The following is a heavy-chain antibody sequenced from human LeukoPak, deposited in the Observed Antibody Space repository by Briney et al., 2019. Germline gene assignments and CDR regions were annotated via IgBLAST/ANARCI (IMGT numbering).Heavy chain of an antibody. J-gene: IGHJ4*02. CDR1: GFTVSSNY. V-gene: IGHV3-30-3*01. D-gene: IGHD6-19*01. CDR2: ISYDGSNK. Sequence: GGSLRLSCAASGFTVSSNYMSWVRQAPGKGLEWVAVISYDGSNKYYADSVKGRFTISRDNSKNTLYLQMNSLRAEDTAVYYCARSRPPYSSGWYYYFDYWGQGTLVTVSS. CDR3: ARSRPPYSSGWYYYFDY.